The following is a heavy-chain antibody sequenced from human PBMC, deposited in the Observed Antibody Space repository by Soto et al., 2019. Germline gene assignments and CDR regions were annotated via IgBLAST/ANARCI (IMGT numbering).Heavy chain of an antibody. V-gene: IGHV3-30*18. CDR2: VSNDGTKK. D-gene: IGHD4-17*01. CDR1: GFTFTTYA. J-gene: IGHJ4*02. CDR3: AKDGPTVTTWAGFHY. Sequence: QVQLVESGGGVVQPGGSLRLSCAASGFTFTTYAIHWVRQAPGKGLEWVATVSNDGTKKYYPDSVEGRFTISRDNSKNTLYLEMNSLRGEDTAVYYCAKDGPTVTTWAGFHYWGQGTRVTVSS.